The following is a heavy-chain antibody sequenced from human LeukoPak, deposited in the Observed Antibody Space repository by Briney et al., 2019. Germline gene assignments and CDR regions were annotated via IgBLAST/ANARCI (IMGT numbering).Heavy chain of an antibody. CDR2: ISYDGSNK. CDR3: AREGPGGSSSVTLFDY. V-gene: IGHV3-30-3*01. D-gene: IGHD6-6*01. Sequence: GGSLRLSCAASGFTFSSYAMHWVRQAPGKGLEWVAVISYDGSNKYYADSVKGRFTISRDNSKNTMYVQMNSLRAEDTAVYYCAREGPGGSSSVTLFDYWGQGTLVTVSS. CDR1: GFTFSSYA. J-gene: IGHJ4*02.